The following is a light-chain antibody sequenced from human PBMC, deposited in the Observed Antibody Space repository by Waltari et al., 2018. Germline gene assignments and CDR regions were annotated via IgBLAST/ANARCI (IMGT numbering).Light chain of an antibody. J-gene: IGLJ2*01. CDR2: DVR. Sequence: QSALTQPASVSGSPGQSITISCTGSISDIGTHDWVSWYQQHPGQAPKLMMYDVRQRPSGVSDRFSGSKSGNTASLTVSGLQAEDEADYYCSTYLRSSAPVVFGGGTKLTVL. CDR3: STYLRSSAPVV. CDR1: ISDIGTHDW. V-gene: IGLV2-14*03.